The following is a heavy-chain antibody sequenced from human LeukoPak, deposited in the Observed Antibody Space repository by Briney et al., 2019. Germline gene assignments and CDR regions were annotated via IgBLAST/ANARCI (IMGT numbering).Heavy chain of an antibody. Sequence: PSETLSLTCTVSGGSISSSSYYWGWIRQPPGKGLEWIGSIYYSGSTYYNPSLKSRVTISVDTSKNQFPLKLSSVTAADTAVYYCGSGYSYGYEDYWGQGTLVTVPS. CDR1: GGSISSSSYY. J-gene: IGHJ4*02. V-gene: IGHV4-39*06. CDR2: IYYSGST. CDR3: GSGYSYGYEDY. D-gene: IGHD5-18*01.